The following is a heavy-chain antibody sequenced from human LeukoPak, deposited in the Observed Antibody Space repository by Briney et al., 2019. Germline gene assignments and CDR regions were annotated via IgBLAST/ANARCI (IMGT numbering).Heavy chain of an antibody. Sequence: PGGSLRLSCAASGFSLSNYEMNWVRQAPGKGLEWISYISFNGHIKYDADSVKGRFTISRDNAKNSLYLQMNSLRAEDTAVYYSATDMRNSSWFPGGLESWGQGTLVTVSS. D-gene: IGHD6-13*01. J-gene: IGHJ4*02. CDR2: ISFNGHIK. CDR3: ATDMRNSSWFPGGLES. CDR1: GFSLSNYE. V-gene: IGHV3-48*03.